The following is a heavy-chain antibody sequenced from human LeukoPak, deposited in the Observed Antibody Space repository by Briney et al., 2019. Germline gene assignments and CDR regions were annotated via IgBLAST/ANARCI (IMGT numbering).Heavy chain of an antibody. J-gene: IGHJ6*02. Sequence: PSETLSLTCAVYGGSFSGYYWSWTRQPPGKGLEWIGEINHSGSTNYNPSLKSRVTISVDTSKNQFSLKLSSVTAADTAVYYCARGLISSGWSNTYYYYGMDVWGQGTTVTVSS. V-gene: IGHV4-34*01. CDR2: INHSGST. D-gene: IGHD6-19*01. CDR3: ARGLISSGWSNTYYYYGMDV. CDR1: GGSFSGYY.